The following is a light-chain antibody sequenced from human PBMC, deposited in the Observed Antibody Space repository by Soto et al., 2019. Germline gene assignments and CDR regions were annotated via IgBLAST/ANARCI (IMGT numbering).Light chain of an antibody. V-gene: IGLV2-14*01. CDR1: SNDVGGYPF. Sequence: QSALTQPASVSGSPGQSITISCTGSSNDVGGYPFVSWYQQHPGKAPKLILYEVTHRPSGVSDRFSGSKSGNAASLTISGLQAEDEAVYFCSSYRSSVSVVFGGGTKVTVL. CDR2: EVT. J-gene: IGLJ2*01. CDR3: SSYRSSVSVV.